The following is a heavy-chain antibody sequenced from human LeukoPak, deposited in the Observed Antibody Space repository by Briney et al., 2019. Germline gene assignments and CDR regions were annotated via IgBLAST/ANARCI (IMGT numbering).Heavy chain of an antibody. CDR3: AVLMITFGGVIVNIDY. CDR2: IIPIFGTA. J-gene: IGHJ4*02. CDR1: GGTFSSYA. V-gene: IGHV1-69*13. D-gene: IGHD3-16*02. Sequence: ASVKVSCTASGGTFSSYAISWVRQAPGQGLEWMGGIIPIFGTANYAQKFQGRVTITADESTSTAYMELSSLRSEDTAVYYCAVLMITFGGVIVNIDYWGQGTLVTVSS.